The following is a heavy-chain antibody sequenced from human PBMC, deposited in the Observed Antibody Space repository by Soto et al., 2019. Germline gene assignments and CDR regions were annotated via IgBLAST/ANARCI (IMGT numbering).Heavy chain of an antibody. Sequence: EVQLVESGGGLIQPGGSLRLSCSASGFSVSNNYMSWVRQAPGKGLDWVSVVYTGGATYYADSVKGRFTISRDNSKNTLYLQMNSLRAEDTAVYYCATNYYLEYWGQRTLVTVSS. CDR2: VYTGGAT. J-gene: IGHJ4*02. V-gene: IGHV3-53*01. CDR1: GFSVSNNY. CDR3: ATNYYLEY. D-gene: IGHD2-8*01.